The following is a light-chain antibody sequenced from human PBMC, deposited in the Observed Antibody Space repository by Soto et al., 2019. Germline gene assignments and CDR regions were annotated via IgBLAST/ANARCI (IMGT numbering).Light chain of an antibody. J-gene: IGLJ1*01. V-gene: IGLV2-11*01. CDR3: CSYAPSGV. Sequence: QSVLTQPRSVSGSPGQSVTISCTGTSNDVGGSNYVSWYQQYPGKAPTLMIFDVNKRPSGVPDRFSGSKSGNTASLTISGLQADDEADYYCCSYAPSGVFGTGTKLTVL. CDR2: DVN. CDR1: SNDVGGSNY.